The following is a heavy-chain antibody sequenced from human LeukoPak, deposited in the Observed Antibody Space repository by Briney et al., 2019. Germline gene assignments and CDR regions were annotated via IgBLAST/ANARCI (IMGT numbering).Heavy chain of an antibody. CDR1: GYTFTGYY. D-gene: IGHD3-22*01. Sequence: GASVKVSCKASGYTFTGYYMHWVRQAPGQGLEWMGRINPNSGGTNYAQKFQGRITMTRDTSISTASMELSRLRSDDTAVYYCARVDSSGYYLDYWGQGTLVTVSS. CDR2: INPNSGGT. V-gene: IGHV1-2*06. CDR3: ARVDSSGYYLDY. J-gene: IGHJ4*02.